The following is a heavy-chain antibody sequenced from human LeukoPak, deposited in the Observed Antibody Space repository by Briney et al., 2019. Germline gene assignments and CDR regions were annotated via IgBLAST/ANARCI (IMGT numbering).Heavy chain of an antibody. D-gene: IGHD3-22*01. CDR1: GGSLRRRRYY. Sequence: SETLSLTCTVSGGSLRRRRYYWDWVRQPPGKGLEWNGSISYSGSTYYKPSLQSRVTMSVDTSKNQFSLRMSSVTAADTAVYYCVTTCGRGGIGPGTSGYINYWGHGTLVTVSS. CDR2: ISYSGST. V-gene: IGHV4-39*01. J-gene: IGHJ4*01. CDR3: VTTCGRGGIGPGTSGYINY.